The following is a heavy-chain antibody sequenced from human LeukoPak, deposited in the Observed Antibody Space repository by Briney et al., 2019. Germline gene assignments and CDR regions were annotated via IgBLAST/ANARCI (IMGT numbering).Heavy chain of an antibody. D-gene: IGHD6-13*01. CDR3: ARDKRRGAAAAPSAFDI. J-gene: IGHJ3*02. CDR1: GFTFSSYA. Sequence: GGSLRLSCAASGFTFSSYAMHWVRQAPGKGLEWVAVISYDGSNKYYADSVKGRFTISRDNSKNTLYLQMNSLRAEDTAVYYCARDKRRGAAAAPSAFDIWGQGTMVTVSS. CDR2: ISYDGSNK. V-gene: IGHV3-30-3*01.